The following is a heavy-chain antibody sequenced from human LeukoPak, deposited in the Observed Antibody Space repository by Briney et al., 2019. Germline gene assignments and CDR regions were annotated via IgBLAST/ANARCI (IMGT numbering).Heavy chain of an antibody. J-gene: IGHJ6*03. CDR3: ARETYYDFWSGYSNRYYYYMDV. V-gene: IGHV4-59*01. CDR1: GGSISSYY. CDR2: IYYSGST. D-gene: IGHD3-3*01. Sequence: PSETLSLTCTVSGGSISSYYWSWIRQPPGKGLEWIGYIYYSGSTNYNPSLKSRVTISVDTSKNQFSLKLSSVTAADTAVYYCARETYYDFWSGYSNRYYYYMDVWGKGTTVTI.